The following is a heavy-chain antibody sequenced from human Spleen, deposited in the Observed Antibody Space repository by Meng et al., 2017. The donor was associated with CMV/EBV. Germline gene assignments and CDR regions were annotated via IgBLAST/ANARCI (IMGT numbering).Heavy chain of an antibody. CDR2: IVPVLGLA. D-gene: IGHD3-10*01. Sequence: SVKVSCKGSAATFNNYHVNWVRQAPGQGLEWMGRIVPVLGLADYAQNFQGRVTFTAAKSTTTAYMELSSLRSEDTAVYYCARLSELGADFDYWGQGTLVTVSS. CDR3: ARLSELGADFDY. J-gene: IGHJ4*02. V-gene: IGHV1-69*02. CDR1: AATFNNYH.